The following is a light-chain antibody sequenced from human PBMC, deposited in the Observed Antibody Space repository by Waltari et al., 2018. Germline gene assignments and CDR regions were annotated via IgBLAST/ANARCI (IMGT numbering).Light chain of an antibody. V-gene: IGLV2-14*03. CDR1: VYPNKC. CDR3: TSYAGSDIFLL. J-gene: IGLJ2*01. CDR2: GVS. Sequence: QSALTQPASVSGSPGQSITVSCRGVYPNKCVSCYQQHPAKPPRPLMYGVSERPSGVSNRFSGSKSGSTASLTISGLQAEDEADYFCTSYAGSDIFLLFGGGTKLTVL.